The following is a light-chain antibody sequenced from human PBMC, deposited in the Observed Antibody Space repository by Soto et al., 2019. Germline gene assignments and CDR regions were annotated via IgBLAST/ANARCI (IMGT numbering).Light chain of an antibody. V-gene: IGLV2-14*01. CDR3: SSYTSSSTL. J-gene: IGLJ1*01. CDR1: SSDVGDYNY. CDR2: DVS. Sequence: QSALTQPASVSGSPGQSITISCTGTSSDVGDYNYVSWYQQHPGKAPKLMLYDVSNRYSGISNRFSGSKSGNTASLTISGRQADDEADYCCSSYTSSSTLFGTGTKLTVL.